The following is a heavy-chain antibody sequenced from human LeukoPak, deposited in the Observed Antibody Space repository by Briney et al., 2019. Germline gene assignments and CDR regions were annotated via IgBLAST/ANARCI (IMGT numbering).Heavy chain of an antibody. CDR1: GGSLSSSSYY. Sequence: SETLSLTCTVSGGSLSSSSYYWGWIRQPPGKGLERIGSIYYSGSTYYHPSLKSRLTISVDTSKNQFSLKLSSVSAADTAVYYCARARYYDDSSGYGFDYWGQGTLVTVSS. CDR3: ARARYYDDSSGYGFDY. V-gene: IGHV4-39*01. D-gene: IGHD3-22*01. CDR2: IYYSGST. J-gene: IGHJ4*02.